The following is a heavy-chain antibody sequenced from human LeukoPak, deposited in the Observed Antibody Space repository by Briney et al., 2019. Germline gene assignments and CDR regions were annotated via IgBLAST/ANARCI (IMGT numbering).Heavy chain of an antibody. CDR2: IYPGDSDT. V-gene: IGHV5-51*01. D-gene: IGHD4-17*01. CDR1: GYSFTSYW. J-gene: IGHJ4*02. CDR3: ARRRSNGDQDY. Sequence: GESLKISCKGSGYSFTSYWIGLVRPMPGEGLELVGIIYPGDSDTRYSPSFQGPVTLSAEKSISTAYLQWSSLKASDTAMYYCARRRSNGDQDYWGQGTLVTVSS.